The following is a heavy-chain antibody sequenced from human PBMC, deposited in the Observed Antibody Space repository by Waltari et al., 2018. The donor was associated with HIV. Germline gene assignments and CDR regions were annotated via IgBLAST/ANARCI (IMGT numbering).Heavy chain of an antibody. Sequence: ETLSLTCTVSGGSISSSSYYWGWIRQPPGKGLEWIGSIYYSGSTYYNPSLKSRVTISVDTSKNQFSLKLSSVTAADTAVYYCARPIVVGALGYGMDVWGQGTTVTVSS. J-gene: IGHJ6*02. CDR1: GGSISSSSYY. V-gene: IGHV4-39*01. D-gene: IGHD2-2*01. CDR2: IYYSGST. CDR3: ARPIVVGALGYGMDV.